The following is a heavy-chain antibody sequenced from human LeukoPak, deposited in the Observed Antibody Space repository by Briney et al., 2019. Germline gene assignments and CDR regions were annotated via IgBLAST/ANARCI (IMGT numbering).Heavy chain of an antibody. D-gene: IGHD2-2*01. CDR1: GFTFSSYG. CDR3: ARDLGYCSSTSCQGSLFDY. V-gene: IGHV3-30*02. J-gene: IGHJ4*02. Sequence: PGGSLRLSRAASGFTFSSYGMHWVRQAPGKGLEWVAFIRYDGSNKYYADSVKGRFTISRGNSKNTLYLQMNSLRAEDTAVYYCARDLGYCSSTSCQGSLFDYWGQGTLVTVSS. CDR2: IRYDGSNK.